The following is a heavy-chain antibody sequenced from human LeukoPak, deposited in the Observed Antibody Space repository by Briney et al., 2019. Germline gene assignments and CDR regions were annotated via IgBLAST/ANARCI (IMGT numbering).Heavy chain of an antibody. CDR1: GGSISSGGYY. D-gene: IGHD3-22*01. Sequence: PSETLSLTCTVPGGSISSGGYYWSWIRQHPGKGLEWIGYIYYSGSTYYNPSLMSRVTISVDTSKDQFSLKLSSVTAADTAVYYCARDRVYYYDSSGYLLDAFDIWGQGTMVTVSS. J-gene: IGHJ3*02. CDR3: ARDRVYYYDSSGYLLDAFDI. CDR2: IYYSGST. V-gene: IGHV4-31*03.